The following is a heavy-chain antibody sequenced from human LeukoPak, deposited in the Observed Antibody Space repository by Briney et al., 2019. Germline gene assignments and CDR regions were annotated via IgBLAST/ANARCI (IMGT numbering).Heavy chain of an antibody. CDR1: GFTYYDYG. D-gene: IGHD3-10*01. J-gene: IGHJ6*03. CDR2: INWNGDTA. V-gene: IGHV3-20*04. Sequence: GGSLTLSCAASGFTYYDYGMTWARQAPGKGLEWVSGINWNGDTAGYADSVKGRFTISRDNAKNSLYLQMNSLRAEDTALYYCARAAIHLLFAPYYYHVDVWGKGTTVTVSS. CDR3: ARAAIHLLFAPYYYHVDV.